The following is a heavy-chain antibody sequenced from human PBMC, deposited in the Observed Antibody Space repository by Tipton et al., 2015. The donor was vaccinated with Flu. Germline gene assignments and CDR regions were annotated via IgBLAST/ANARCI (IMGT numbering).Heavy chain of an antibody. CDR1: GDPISRYY. Sequence: TLSLTCSVYGDPISRYYWSWIRQPPGKGLEWIGYFHYSGSANYNPSLKSRVTMSIDTSKNQFFLNLSSVTAADTAVYYCAKIEGSFEMGSCVGSGCLIDFWGQGILVSVSS. CDR3: AKIEGSFEMGSCVGSGCLIDF. J-gene: IGHJ4*02. V-gene: IGHV4-59*08. D-gene: IGHD2-21*01. CDR2: FHYSGSA.